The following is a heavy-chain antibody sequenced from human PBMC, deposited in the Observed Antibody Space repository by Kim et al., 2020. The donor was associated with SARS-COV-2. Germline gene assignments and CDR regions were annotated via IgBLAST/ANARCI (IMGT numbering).Heavy chain of an antibody. CDR3: ARDAESLSFDY. J-gene: IGHJ4*02. V-gene: IGHV3-48*03. CDR1: GFTFSSYE. CDR2: ISSSGSTI. Sequence: GGSLRLSCAASGFTFSSYEMNWVRQAPGKGLEWVSYISSSGSTIYYADSVKGRFTISRDNAKNSLYLQMNSLRAEDTAVYYCARDAESLSFDYWGQGTLVTVSS. D-gene: IGHD3-10*01.